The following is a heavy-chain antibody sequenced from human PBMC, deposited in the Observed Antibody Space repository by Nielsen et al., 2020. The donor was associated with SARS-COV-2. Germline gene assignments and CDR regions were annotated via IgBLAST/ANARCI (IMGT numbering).Heavy chain of an antibody. D-gene: IGHD2-15*01. V-gene: IGHV3-48*03. Sequence: GGSLRLSCAASGFIFSSYEMNWVRQAPGKGLEWVSYISRDGGATYYADSVKGRFTISRDNAKNSLYLQMNSLRAEDTAVYYCAGGGVDFWGQGTLVTVSS. J-gene: IGHJ4*02. CDR3: AGGGVDF. CDR1: GFIFSSYE. CDR2: ISRDGGAT.